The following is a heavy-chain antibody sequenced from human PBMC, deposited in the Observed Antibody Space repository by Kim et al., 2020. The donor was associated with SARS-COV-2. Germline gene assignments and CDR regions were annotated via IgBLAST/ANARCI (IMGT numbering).Heavy chain of an antibody. CDR3: ARPHYDFWSGSLDY. Sequence: GGSLRLSCAASGFTFSSYGMHWVRQAPGKGLEWVAVIWYDGSNKYYADSVKGRFTISRDNSKNTLYLQMNSLRAENTAVYYCARPHYDFWSGSLDYWGQGTLVTVSS. J-gene: IGHJ4*02. CDR2: IWYDGSNK. V-gene: IGHV3-33*01. D-gene: IGHD3-3*01. CDR1: GFTFSSYG.